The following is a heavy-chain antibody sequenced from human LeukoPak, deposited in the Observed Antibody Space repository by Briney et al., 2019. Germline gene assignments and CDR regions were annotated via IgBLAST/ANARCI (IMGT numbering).Heavy chain of an antibody. Sequence: ASVKVSCKASGYTFTGYYMHWVRQAPGQGLEWMGRIIPILGIANYAQKFQGRVTITADKSTSTAYMELSSLRSEDTAVYYCARGSPLQNFYYYDSSGYLELDVWGQGTTVTVSS. CDR3: ARGSPLQNFYYYDSSGYLELDV. V-gene: IGHV1-69*04. D-gene: IGHD3-22*01. CDR2: IIPILGIA. J-gene: IGHJ6*02. CDR1: GYTFTGYY.